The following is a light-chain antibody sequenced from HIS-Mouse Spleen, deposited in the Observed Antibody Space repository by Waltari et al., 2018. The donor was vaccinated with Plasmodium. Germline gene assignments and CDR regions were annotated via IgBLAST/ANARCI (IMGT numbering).Light chain of an antibody. CDR1: SSNVGGYNY. J-gene: IGLJ2*01. CDR2: EVS. CDR3: SSYAGSNNMV. Sequence: SALTQPPSASGSPGQSVTIPSPGPSSNVGGYNYVSWYQQHTVKAHKLMIYEVSKRPSGVPDRFSGSKSGNTASLTVSGLQAEDEADYYCSSYAGSNNMVFGGGTKLTVL. V-gene: IGLV2-8*01.